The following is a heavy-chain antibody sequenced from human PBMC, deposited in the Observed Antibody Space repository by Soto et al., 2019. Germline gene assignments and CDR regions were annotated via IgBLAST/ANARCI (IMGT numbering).Heavy chain of an antibody. CDR3: ARHGRDAYSNWFDP. V-gene: IGHV4-39*01. D-gene: IGHD2-21*01. J-gene: IGHJ5*01. Sequence: QLQLQESGPGLVKPSETLSLTCTVSGDSISSSTYFWGCIRQPPGKGLEWFGSIYYTGSTYYNPSLKSRVTMSVDTSKNQFSLRLSSVPAADTAVYYCARHGRDAYSNWFDPWGQGTLVTVSS. CDR2: IYYTGST. CDR1: GDSISSSTYF.